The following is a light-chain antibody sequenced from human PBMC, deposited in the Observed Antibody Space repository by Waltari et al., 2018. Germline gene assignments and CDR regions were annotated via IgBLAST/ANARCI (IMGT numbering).Light chain of an antibody. V-gene: IGLV1-40*01. CDR1: DSNIGTYD. J-gene: IGLJ2*01. Sequence: QSVLAQPPSVSGAPGQRVTISCTGGDSNIGTYDVHWYRHLPGTAPKLLLYGSTNRPSGVPDRFSGSKSGTSASLAIAGLQAEDEADYYCQSYDRSLSSSVFGGGTKLTVL. CDR3: QSYDRSLSSSV. CDR2: GST.